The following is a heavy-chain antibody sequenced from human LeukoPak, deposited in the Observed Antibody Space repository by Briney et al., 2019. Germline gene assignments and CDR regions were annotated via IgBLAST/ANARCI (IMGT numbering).Heavy chain of an antibody. CDR1: GFTFSSHA. CDR3: ARGHAQWLFKTQADY. CDR2: ISYDGSNK. V-gene: IGHV3-30-3*01. Sequence: GGSLRLSCAASGFTFSSHAMHWVRQAPGKGLEWVAVISYDGSNKYYADSVKGRFTISRGNSKNTLYLQMNSLRAEDTAVYYCARGHAQWLFKTQADYWGQGTLVTVSS. D-gene: IGHD6-19*01. J-gene: IGHJ4*02.